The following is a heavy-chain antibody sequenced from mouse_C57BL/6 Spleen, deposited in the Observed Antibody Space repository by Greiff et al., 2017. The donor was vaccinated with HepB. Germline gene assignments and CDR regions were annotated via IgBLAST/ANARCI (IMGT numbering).Heavy chain of an antibody. V-gene: IGHV1-4*01. CDR3: ARTGDSSGTLDY. CDR1: GYTFTSYT. CDR2: INPSSGYT. Sequence: QVQLQQSGAELARPGASVKMSCKASGYTFTSYTMHWVKQRPGQGLEWIGYINPSSGYTKYNQKFKDKATLTADKSSSTAYMQLSSLTSEDSAVYYCARTGDSSGTLDYWGQGTTLTVSS. J-gene: IGHJ2*01. D-gene: IGHD3-2*02.